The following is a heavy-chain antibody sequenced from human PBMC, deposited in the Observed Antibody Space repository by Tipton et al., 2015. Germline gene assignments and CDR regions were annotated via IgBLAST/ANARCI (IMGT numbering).Heavy chain of an antibody. CDR2: VYYSGST. CDR3: ARLGIPEGGMDV. V-gene: IGHV4-39*01. D-gene: IGHD1-14*01. Sequence: LRLSCTVSRGSIRSSTYYWVWIRQPPGKGLEWIGNVYYSGSTYYNSSLKSRVTISVDTPKNQFSLKLNSVTAADTAVYFCARLGIPEGGMDVWGQGTTVTVSS. J-gene: IGHJ6*02. CDR1: RGSIRSSTYY.